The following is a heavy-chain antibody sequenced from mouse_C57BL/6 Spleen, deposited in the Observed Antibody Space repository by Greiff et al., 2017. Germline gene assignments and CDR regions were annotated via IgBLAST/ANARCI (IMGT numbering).Heavy chain of an antibody. D-gene: IGHD1-1*01. CDR3: ARRPYYYGSSDWFEY. J-gene: IGHJ2*01. V-gene: IGHV1-50*01. CDR2: IDPSDSYT. CDR1: GFTFTSYW. Sequence: QVQLQQSGAELVKPGASVKLSCTASGFTFTSYWMQWVKQRPGQGLEWIGEIDPSDSYTNYNEKFKGKATLTADTSSSTAYMQLRSLTSEDSAVYYCARRPYYYGSSDWFEYWGQGTTVTVSS.